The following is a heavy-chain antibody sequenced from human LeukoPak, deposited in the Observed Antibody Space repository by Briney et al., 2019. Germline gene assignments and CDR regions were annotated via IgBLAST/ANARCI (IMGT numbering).Heavy chain of an antibody. CDR2: IYSGGST. CDR1: GFTVSSNY. Sequence: GGSLGLSCAASGFTVSSNYMSWVRQAPGKGLEWVSVIYSGGSTYYADSVKGRFTISRDNSKNTLYLRMNSLRAEDTAVYYCARAPPWTGFDYWGQGTLVTVSS. D-gene: IGHD3/OR15-3a*01. V-gene: IGHV3-53*01. CDR3: ARAPPWTGFDY. J-gene: IGHJ4*02.